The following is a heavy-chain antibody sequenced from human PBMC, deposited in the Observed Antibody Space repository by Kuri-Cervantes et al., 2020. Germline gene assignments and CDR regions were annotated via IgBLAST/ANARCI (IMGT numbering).Heavy chain of an antibody. CDR3: ARDSADLYYFDY. CDR1: GGSISSSNW. CDR2: IYHSGST. J-gene: IGHJ4*02. Sequence: SETLSLTCAVSGGSISSSNWWSWVRQPPGKGLEWIGEIYHSGSTNYNPSLKSRVTISVGKSKNQFSLKLSSVTAADTAVYYCARDSADLYYFDYWGQGTLVTVSS. V-gene: IGHV4-4*02.